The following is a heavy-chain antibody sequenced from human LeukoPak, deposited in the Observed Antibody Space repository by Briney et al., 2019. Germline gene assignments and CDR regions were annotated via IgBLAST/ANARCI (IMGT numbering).Heavy chain of an antibody. CDR2: ISYDGSNK. CDR3: ARVTRMVVVVPAANEPSYYYYYVDV. D-gene: IGHD2-2*01. J-gene: IGHJ6*03. V-gene: IGHV3-30-3*01. Sequence: GRSLRLSCAASGFTFSSYAMHWVRQAPGKGLEWVAIISYDGSNKYYADSVKGRFTISRDNSKNTLYLQMNSLRAEDTAVYYCARVTRMVVVVPAANEPSYYYYYVDVWGKGTTVTVSS. CDR1: GFTFSSYA.